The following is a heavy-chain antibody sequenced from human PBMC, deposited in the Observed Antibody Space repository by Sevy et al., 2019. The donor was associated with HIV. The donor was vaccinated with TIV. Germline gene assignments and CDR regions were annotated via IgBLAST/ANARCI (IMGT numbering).Heavy chain of an antibody. Sequence: KQSQTLSLTCAISGDSVSRSDAAWNWIRQSPSRGLEWLGRTYYRSKFYNDYASSVQSRLTIYADTSKNQLSLRLNSVTPVDTAVYYCAREGRCSGVTCYHFDHWRQGSLVTVSS. J-gene: IGHJ4*02. CDR3: AREGRCSGVTCYHFDH. V-gene: IGHV6-1*01. D-gene: IGHD2-15*01. CDR2: TYYRSKFYN. CDR1: GDSVSRSDAA.